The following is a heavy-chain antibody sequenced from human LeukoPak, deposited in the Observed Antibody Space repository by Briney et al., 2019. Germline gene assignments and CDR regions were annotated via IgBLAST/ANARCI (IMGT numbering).Heavy chain of an antibody. J-gene: IGHJ4*02. CDR1: GFTFSNYA. V-gene: IGHV3-23*01. D-gene: IGHD3-16*01. CDR3: AKGRTVMITFGGVEFDY. CDR2: ISGSGGST. Sequence: GGSLRLSCAASGFTFSNYAMNWVRQAPGKGLEWVSAISGSGGSTYYADSVKGRFTISRDNSKNTLYLQMNSLRAEDTAVYYCAKGRTVMITFGGVEFDYWGQGTLVTVSS.